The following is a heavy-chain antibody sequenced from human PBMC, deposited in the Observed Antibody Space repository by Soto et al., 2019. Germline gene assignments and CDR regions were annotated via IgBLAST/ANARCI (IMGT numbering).Heavy chain of an antibody. V-gene: IGHV1-69*08. D-gene: IGHD6-19*01. CDR2: IIPILGIA. CDR3: AREQWLPPPNYYYYGMDV. CDR1: GGTFSSYT. J-gene: IGHJ6*02. Sequence: QVQLVQSGAEVKKPGSSVKVSCKASGGTFSSYTISWVRQAPGQGLEWMGRIIPILGIANYAQKFQGRVTITADKTTTTAYMELRSLLSEDTAVCYYAREQWLPPPNYYYYGMDVWGQGTTVTVSS.